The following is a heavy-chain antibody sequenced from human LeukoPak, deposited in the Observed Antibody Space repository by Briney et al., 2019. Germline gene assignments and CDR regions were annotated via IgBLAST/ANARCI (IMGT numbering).Heavy chain of an antibody. J-gene: IGHJ3*02. CDR3: AAAVIIAAAAFDI. CDR2: ITGSGGRA. D-gene: IGHD6-13*01. V-gene: IGHV3-23*01. CDR1: QFKFNNYG. Sequence: GGSLRLSCATSQFKFNNYGMTWVRQAPGKGLEWVSSITGSGGRAQYADSVKGRFTISRDNSKNTLYLQMNSLRAEDTAVYYCAAAVIIAAAAFDIWGQGTMVTVSS.